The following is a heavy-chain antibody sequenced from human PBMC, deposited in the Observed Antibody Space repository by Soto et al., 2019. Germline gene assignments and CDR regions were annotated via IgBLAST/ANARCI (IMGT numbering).Heavy chain of an antibody. V-gene: IGHV3-21*01. CDR1: GFTFKTYS. Sequence: GGSLRLSCAASGFTFKTYSMNWVRQAPGKGLEWVSSISSSSRYIYYADSLKGRFTISRDNAKNSLYLQMNSLRAEDTAVYYCASSFDFWSTSYYYFESWGQGTLVTVSS. D-gene: IGHD3-3*01. CDR2: ISSSSRYI. CDR3: ASSFDFWSTSYYYFES. J-gene: IGHJ4*02.